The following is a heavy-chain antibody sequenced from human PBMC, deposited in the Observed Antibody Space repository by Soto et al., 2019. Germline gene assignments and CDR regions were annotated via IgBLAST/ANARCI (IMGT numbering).Heavy chain of an antibody. CDR1: GGSISSYY. V-gene: IGHV4-59*01. D-gene: IGHD3-3*01. Sequence: SETLSLTCTVSGGSISSYYWSWIRQPPGKGLEWIAYIYYSGSTNYNPSLKSRVTISVDTSKNQFSLKLSSVTAADTAVYYCASSMKYCGFWTGPSGMDVWSQGTTVTVSS. CDR2: IYYSGST. CDR3: ASSMKYCGFWTGPSGMDV. J-gene: IGHJ6*02.